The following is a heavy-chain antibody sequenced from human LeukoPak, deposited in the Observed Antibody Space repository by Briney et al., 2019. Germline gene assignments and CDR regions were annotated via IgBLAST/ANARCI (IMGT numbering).Heavy chain of an antibody. J-gene: IGHJ6*02. D-gene: IGHD4-17*01. CDR2: IYYSGST. V-gene: IGHV4-59*01. CDR3: ARSTTVTYYYYGMDV. Sequence: SETLSLTCTVSGGSISGYYWSWIRQPPGKGLEWIGYIYYSGSTNYNPSLKSRVTISVDTSKNQFSPKLSSVTAADTAVYYCARSTTVTYYYYGMDVWGQGTTVTVSS. CDR1: GGSISGYY.